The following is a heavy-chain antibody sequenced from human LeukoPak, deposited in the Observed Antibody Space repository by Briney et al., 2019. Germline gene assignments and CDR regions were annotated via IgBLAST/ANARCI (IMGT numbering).Heavy chain of an antibody. D-gene: IGHD5-18*01. CDR1: GGSISSYY. V-gene: IGHV4-59*08. CDR3: ARSRGYSYGTTFLDY. CDR2: IYYSGSI. Sequence: YPSETLSLTCTVSGGSISSYYWSWIRQPPGKGLEWIGYIYYSGSINCNPSLKSRVTISVDTSKNQFSLKLSSVTAADTAVYYCARSRGYSYGTTFLDYWGQGTLVTVSS. J-gene: IGHJ4*02.